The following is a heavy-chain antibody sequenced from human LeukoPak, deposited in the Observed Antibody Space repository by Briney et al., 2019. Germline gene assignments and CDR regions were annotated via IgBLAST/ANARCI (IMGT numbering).Heavy chain of an antibody. CDR1: GGSISSGGYS. CDR2: IYHSGST. CDR3: ARDLPYGGNPTPPWLGY. D-gene: IGHD4-23*01. V-gene: IGHV4-30-2*01. J-gene: IGHJ4*02. Sequence: SETLSLTCAVSGGSISSGGYSWSWIRQPPGKGLEWIGYIYHSGSTYYNPPLKSRVTISVDRSKNQFSLKLSSVTAADTAVYYCARDLPYGGNPTPPWLGYWGQGTLVTVSS.